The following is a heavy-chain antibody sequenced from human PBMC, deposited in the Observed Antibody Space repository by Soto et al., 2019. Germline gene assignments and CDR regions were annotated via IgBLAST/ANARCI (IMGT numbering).Heavy chain of an antibody. CDR1: GDSIGRFY. V-gene: IGHV4-4*07. CDR2: VYSTGGV. J-gene: IGHJ6*02. CDR3: ARDLSGTGLDI. Sequence: QLQLHESGPGLVKPSETLSLTCNVSGDSIGRFYWSWIRQSAGKGLEWIGRVYSTGGVTYNPALKGRVTISLERSNNHVSLEMNYVTAADTAVYFCARDLSGTGLDIWGRGTRVSVSS. D-gene: IGHD1-26*01.